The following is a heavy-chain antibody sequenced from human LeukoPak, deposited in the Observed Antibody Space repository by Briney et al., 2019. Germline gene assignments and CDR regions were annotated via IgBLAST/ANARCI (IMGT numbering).Heavy chain of an antibody. D-gene: IGHD2-2*01. CDR1: GYTLTELS. CDR2: FDPEDGET. CDR3: APYCSSTSCSKNNWFDP. Sequence: ASVKVSCKVSGYTLTELSMHWVRQAPGKGLEWMGGFDPEDGETIYAQKFQGRVTMTEDTSADTAYIELSSLRSEDTAVYYCAPYCSSTSCSKNNWFDPWGQGTLVTVSS. J-gene: IGHJ5*02. V-gene: IGHV1-24*01.